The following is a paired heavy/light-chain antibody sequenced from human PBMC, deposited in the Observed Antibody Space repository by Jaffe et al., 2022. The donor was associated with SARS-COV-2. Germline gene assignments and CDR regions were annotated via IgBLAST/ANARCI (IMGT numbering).Light chain of an antibody. CDR1: TGAVTSAYY. Sequence: QTVVTQEPSLSVSPGETVTLTCASNTGAVTSAYYPNWFQQKPGQAPRTLIYSTGDKHSWTPARFSGSLLGGKAALTVSGVQPEDEADYYCLLFYGGAWVFGGGTKLTVL. J-gene: IGLJ3*02. CDR3: LLFYGGAWV. V-gene: IGLV7-43*01. CDR2: STG.
Heavy chain of an antibody. CDR3: AREYDS. CDR2: IYTSGST. V-gene: IGHV4-61*02. CDR1: SGSISSGTYF. Sequence: QVHLQESGPGLVKPSQTLSLTCTVSSGSISSGTYFWSWVRQPAGKGLEWIGRIYTSGSTNYSPSLRSRITLSLDTSKNQFSLKLTSVTAADTAVYYCAREYDSWGQGTLVTVSS. J-gene: IGHJ4*02.